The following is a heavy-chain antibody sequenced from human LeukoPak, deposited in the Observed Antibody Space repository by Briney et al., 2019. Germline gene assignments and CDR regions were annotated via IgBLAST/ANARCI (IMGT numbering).Heavy chain of an antibody. V-gene: IGHV1-24*01. CDR2: FDPEDGET. CDR3: ATGPYCSSTSCYDGDY. D-gene: IGHD2-2*01. Sequence: ASVKVSCKVSGYTLTELSMHWVRQAPGKGLEWMGGFDPEDGETIYAQKFQGRVTMTEDTSTDTAYMELGSLKSEDTAVYYCATGPYCSSTSCYDGDYWGQGTLVTVSS. CDR1: GYTLTELS. J-gene: IGHJ4*02.